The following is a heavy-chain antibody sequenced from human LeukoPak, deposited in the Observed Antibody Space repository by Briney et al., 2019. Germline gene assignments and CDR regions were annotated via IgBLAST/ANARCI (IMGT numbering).Heavy chain of an antibody. J-gene: IGHJ4*02. V-gene: IGHV3-23*01. D-gene: IGHD5-12*01. CDR2: ISGSGGST. CDR3: AKDRDIVATHRLDY. CDR1: GFTFSSYA. Sequence: PGGSLRLSCAASGFTFSSYAMSWVRQAAGKGLEWVSAISGSGGSTYYADSVKGRFTISRDNSKNTLYLQMNSLRAEDTAVYYCAKDRDIVATHRLDYWGQGTLVTVSS.